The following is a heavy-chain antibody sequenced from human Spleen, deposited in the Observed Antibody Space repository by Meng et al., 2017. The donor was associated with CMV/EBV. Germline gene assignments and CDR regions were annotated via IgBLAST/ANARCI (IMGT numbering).Heavy chain of an antibody. V-gene: IGHV1-69*05. D-gene: IGHD3-22*01. J-gene: IGHJ6*02. CDR1: GYTFTDYY. CDR2: IIPIFGTA. CDR3: ARTRYDSSGYDAYYYYAMDV. Sequence: SVKVSCKASGYTFTDYYIHWVRQAPGQGLEWMGGIIPIFGTANYAQKFQGRVTMTTDESTSTAYMELSSLRSEDTAVYYCARTRYDSSGYDAYYYYAMDVWGQGTTVTVSS.